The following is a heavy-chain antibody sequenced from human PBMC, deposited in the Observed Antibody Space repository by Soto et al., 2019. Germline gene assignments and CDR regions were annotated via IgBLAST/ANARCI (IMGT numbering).Heavy chain of an antibody. CDR2: ISTYNGNT. J-gene: IGHJ4*02. V-gene: IGHV1-18*01. CDR1: GYIFITYG. Sequence: QVQLVQSGAEVKKPGASVKVSCKASGYIFITYGISWVRQAPGQGLEWMGRISTYNGNTNYAQNLQGRVTMTTDTSTNTAYMELRSRRSDDTAVYYCARDLDGSGSYYTGYWGPGTLVTVSS. D-gene: IGHD3-10*01. CDR3: ARDLDGSGSYYTGY.